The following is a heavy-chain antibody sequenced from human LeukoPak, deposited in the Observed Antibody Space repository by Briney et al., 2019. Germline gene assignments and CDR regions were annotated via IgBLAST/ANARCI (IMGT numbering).Heavy chain of an antibody. CDR1: GGSFSGYY. CDR3: ARGRGIAAAGHDY. Sequence: SETLSLTCAVYGGSFSGYYWSWIRQPPGKGLEWIGEINHSGSTYYNPSLKSRVTISVDTSKNQFSLKLSSVTAADTAVYYCARGRGIAAAGHDYWGQGTLVTVSS. CDR2: INHSGST. J-gene: IGHJ4*02. V-gene: IGHV4-34*01. D-gene: IGHD6-13*01.